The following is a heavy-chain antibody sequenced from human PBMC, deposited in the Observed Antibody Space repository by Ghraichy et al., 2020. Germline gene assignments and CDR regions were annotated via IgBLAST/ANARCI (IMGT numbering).Heavy chain of an antibody. Sequence: GGSLRLSCAASGFTFSSYWMSWVRQAPGKGLEWVANIKQDGSEKYYVDSVKGRFTISRDNAKNSLYLQMNSLRAEDTAVYYCARNFRDPHDSGSYDDYFDYWGQGTLVTVSS. V-gene: IGHV3-7*01. CDR3: ARNFRDPHDSGSYDDYFDY. D-gene: IGHD1-26*01. J-gene: IGHJ4*02. CDR2: IKQDGSEK. CDR1: GFTFSSYW.